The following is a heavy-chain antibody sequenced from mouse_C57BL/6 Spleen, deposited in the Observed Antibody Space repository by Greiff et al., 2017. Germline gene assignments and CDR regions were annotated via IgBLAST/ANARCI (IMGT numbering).Heavy chain of an antibody. CDR1: GFNIKDYY. CDR2: IDPEDGDT. J-gene: IGHJ4*01. CDR3: TSSTMITTVYYYAMDY. D-gene: IGHD2-4*01. V-gene: IGHV14-1*01. Sequence: VQLQQSGAELVRPGASVKLSCTASGFNIKDYYMHWVKQRPEQGLEWIGRIDPEDGDTEYAPKFQGKATMTADTSSNTAYLQLSSLTSEDTAVYYCTSSTMITTVYYYAMDYWGQGASVTVSS.